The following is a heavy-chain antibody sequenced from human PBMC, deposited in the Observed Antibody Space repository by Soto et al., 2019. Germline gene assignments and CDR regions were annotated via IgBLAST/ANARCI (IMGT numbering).Heavy chain of an antibody. CDR3: ARARGVDY. D-gene: IGHD3-16*01. Sequence: GGSLRLSCVGSGFTFSNHWMNWVRQAPGQGLEWVANIKADGSEKYYVDSVKGRFTISRDNAKNSLYLQMNSLRAEDTGVYYCARARGVDYWGQGTQVTVSS. J-gene: IGHJ4*02. CDR1: GFTFSNHW. CDR2: IKADGSEK. V-gene: IGHV3-7*03.